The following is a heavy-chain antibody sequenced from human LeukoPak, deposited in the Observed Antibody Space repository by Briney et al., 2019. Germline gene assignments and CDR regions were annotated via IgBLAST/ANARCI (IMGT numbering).Heavy chain of an antibody. Sequence: PSETLSLTCTVSGGSISSGDYYWSWIRQPPGKGLEWIGYINYSGSTYYNPSLKSRVTISVDTSKNQFSLKLSSVTAADTAVYYCARGPRYFDWLSHPGMDVWGQGTTVTVSS. CDR2: INYSGST. J-gene: IGHJ6*02. CDR3: ARGPRYFDWLSHPGMDV. D-gene: IGHD3-9*01. CDR1: GGSISSGDYY. V-gene: IGHV4-30-4*01.